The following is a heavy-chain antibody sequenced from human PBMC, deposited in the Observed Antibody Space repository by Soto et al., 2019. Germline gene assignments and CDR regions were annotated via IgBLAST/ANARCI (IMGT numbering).Heavy chain of an antibody. D-gene: IGHD6-19*01. V-gene: IGHV3-74*01. J-gene: IGHJ4*02. CDR1: EFTFSNYW. CDR3: TMSTSSGWYYFDY. CDR2: INSDGSTT. Sequence: GGSLRLSCAASEFTFSNYWMYWVRQAPGKGLVWVSRINSDGSTTSYADSVKGRFTISRDNAKNTLYLQMNSLRVEDTAVYYCTMSTSSGWYYFDYWGQGTLVTVS.